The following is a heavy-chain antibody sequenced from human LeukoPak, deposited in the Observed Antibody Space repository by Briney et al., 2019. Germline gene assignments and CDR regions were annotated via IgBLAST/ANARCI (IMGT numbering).Heavy chain of an antibody. D-gene: IGHD2-21*02. V-gene: IGHV3-21*01. CDR3: ARDSTARVTPNCFAP. CDR1: GFSFSAYG. J-gene: IGHJ5*02. Sequence: PGESLTLSCAASGFSFSAYGLNWVRQAPGKGLEWVSFISSSGSHRYYADSAKGRFTISRDSAKNSLYLQMNYLRAEDTAIYYCARDSTARVTPNCFAPGGKGTLVTVSS. CDR2: ISSSGSHR.